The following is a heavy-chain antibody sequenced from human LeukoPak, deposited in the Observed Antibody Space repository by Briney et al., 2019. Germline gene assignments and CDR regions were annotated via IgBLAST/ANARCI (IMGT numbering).Heavy chain of an antibody. J-gene: IGHJ4*02. D-gene: IGHD7-27*01. CDR3: AKDSRLTGETYYFDH. CDR2: IIPIFGTA. V-gene: IGHV1-69*01. Sequence: GASVKVSCKASGGTFSSYAISWVRQAPGQGLEWMGGIIPIFGTANYAQKFQGRVTITADESTSTAYMELSGLRSEDTAVYYCAKDSRLTGETYYFDHWGQGTLVTVSS. CDR1: GGTFSSYA.